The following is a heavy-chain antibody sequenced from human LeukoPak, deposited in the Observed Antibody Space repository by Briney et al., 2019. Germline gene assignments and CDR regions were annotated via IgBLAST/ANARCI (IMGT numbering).Heavy chain of an antibody. V-gene: IGHV4-34*01. Sequence: SETLSLTCAVSGGSFSGYYWCWIRNPPGKGLEWIGEINHNGSTNYNPSLKSQVTISIETATNQNSLKLSSETAADTAVYYCARVGYSSGWYETRRYGKLEYYMDVWGKGTTVTVSS. J-gene: IGHJ6*03. D-gene: IGHD6-19*01. CDR2: INHNGST. CDR1: GGSFSGYY. CDR3: ARVGYSSGWYETRRYGKLEYYMDV.